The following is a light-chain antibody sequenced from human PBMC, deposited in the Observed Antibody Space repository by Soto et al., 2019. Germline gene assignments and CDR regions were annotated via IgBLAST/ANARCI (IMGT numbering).Light chain of an antibody. Sequence: SYELTQPPSVSVSPGQTASITCSGDKLGDKYACWYQQKPGQSPVLVIYQDSKRPSGIPDRFSASKSGNTASLTVSGLQAEDEADYYCSSYGGSNNLVFGGGTKLTVL. J-gene: IGLJ3*02. CDR1: KLGDKY. CDR3: SSYGGSNNLV. CDR2: QDS. V-gene: IGLV3-1*01.